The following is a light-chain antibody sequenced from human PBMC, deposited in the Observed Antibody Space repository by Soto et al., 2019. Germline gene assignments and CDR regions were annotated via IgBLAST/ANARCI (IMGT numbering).Light chain of an antibody. J-gene: IGLJ1*01. CDR2: TNS. CDR1: SSNIGAGYD. V-gene: IGLV1-40*01. Sequence: QSVLTQPPSVSGAPGQRVTISCTGSSSNIGAGYDVHWYQQLPGTAPKLLVYTNSNRPSGVPDRFPGSKSGTSASLAITGLLAEDEADYYCQSYDSSLSGFVFGTGTKLTVL. CDR3: QSYDSSLSGFV.